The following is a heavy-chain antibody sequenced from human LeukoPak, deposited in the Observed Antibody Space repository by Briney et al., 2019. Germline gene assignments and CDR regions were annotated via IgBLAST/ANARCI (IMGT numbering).Heavy chain of an antibody. J-gene: IGHJ4*02. CDR3: ARRDATGRGGVDY. CDR1: GFTFSDYY. D-gene: IGHD3-16*01. CDR2: ISSSSSYT. V-gene: IGHV3-11*06. Sequence: GGSPRLSCAASGFTFSDYYMSWIRQAPGKGLEWVSYISSSSSYTNYADSVKGRFTISRDNAKNSLYLQMNSLRAEDTAVYYCARRDATGRGGVDYWGQGTLVTVSS.